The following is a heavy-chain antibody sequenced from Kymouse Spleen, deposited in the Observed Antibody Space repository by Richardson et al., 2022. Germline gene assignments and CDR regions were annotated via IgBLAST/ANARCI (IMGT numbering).Heavy chain of an antibody. CDR2: IKQDGSEK. Sequence: EVQLVESGGGLVQPGGSLRLSCAASGFTFSSYWMSWVRQAPGKGLEWVANIKQDGSEKYYVDSVKGRFTISRDNAKNSLYLQMNSLRAEDTAVYYCAREGGYYGSGSLFDYWGQGTLVTVSS. D-gene: IGHD3-10*01. J-gene: IGHJ4*02. CDR3: AREGGYYGSGSLFDY. V-gene: IGHV3-7*01. CDR1: GFTFSSYW.